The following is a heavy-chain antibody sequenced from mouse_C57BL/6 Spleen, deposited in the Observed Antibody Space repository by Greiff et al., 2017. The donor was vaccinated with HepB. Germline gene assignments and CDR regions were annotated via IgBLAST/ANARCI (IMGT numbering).Heavy chain of an antibody. CDR1: GFTFSDYG. J-gene: IGHJ4*01. CDR3: ARDDYDEDAMDY. CDR2: ISSGSSTI. Sequence: EVKLMDSGGGLVKPGGSLKLSCAASGFTFSDYGMHWVRQAPEKGLEWVAYISSGSSTIYYADTVKGRFTISRDNAKNTLFLQMTSLRSEDTAMYYCARDDYDEDAMDYWGQGTSVTVSS. V-gene: IGHV5-17*01. D-gene: IGHD2-4*01.